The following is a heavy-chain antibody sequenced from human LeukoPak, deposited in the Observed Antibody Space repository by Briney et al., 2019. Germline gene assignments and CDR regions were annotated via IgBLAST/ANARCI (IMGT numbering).Heavy chain of an antibody. CDR1: GFTFSSYS. CDR2: ISSSSSTI. CDR3: ARASYGSGSFPDY. D-gene: IGHD3-10*01. Sequence: PGGSLRLSFAASGFTFSSYSMNWVRQAPGKGLEWVSYISSSSSTIYYADSVKGRFTISRDNAKNSLYLQMNSLRAEDTAVYYCARASYGSGSFPDYWGQGTLVTVSS. J-gene: IGHJ4*02. V-gene: IGHV3-48*01.